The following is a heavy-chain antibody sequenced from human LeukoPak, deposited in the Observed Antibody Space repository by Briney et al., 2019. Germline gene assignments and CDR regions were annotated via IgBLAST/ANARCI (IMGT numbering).Heavy chain of an antibody. J-gene: IGHJ4*02. CDR2: IIPIFGTA. CDR3: ASRHSSGWYYFDY. CDR1: GGTFSSYA. Sequence: ASVKVSCKASGGTFSSYAISWVRQAPGQGLEWMGGIIPIFGTANYAQKFQGRVTITADKSTSTAYMELSSLRSEDTAVYYCASRHSSGWYYFDYWGQGTLVTVSS. V-gene: IGHV1-69*06. D-gene: IGHD6-19*01.